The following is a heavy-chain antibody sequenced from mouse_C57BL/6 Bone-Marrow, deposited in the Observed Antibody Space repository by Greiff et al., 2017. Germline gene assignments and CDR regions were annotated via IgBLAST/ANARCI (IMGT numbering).Heavy chain of an antibody. CDR2: INPNNGGT. CDR1: GYTFTDYN. D-gene: IGHD2-5*01. Sequence: VQLKQSGPELVKPGASVKMSCKASGYTFTDYNMHWVKQSHGKSLEWIGYINPNNGGTSYNQKFKGKATLTVNKSSSTAYMELRSLTSEDSAVYYCARSAYSNGFAYWGQGTLVTVSA. V-gene: IGHV1-22*01. J-gene: IGHJ3*01. CDR3: ARSAYSNGFAY.